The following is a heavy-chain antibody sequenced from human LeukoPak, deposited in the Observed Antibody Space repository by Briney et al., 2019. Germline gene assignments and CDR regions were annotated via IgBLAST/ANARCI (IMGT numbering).Heavy chain of an antibody. D-gene: IGHD2-21*01. Sequence: SETLSLTCTVSGGSISNNNYYWSWIRQPPGKGLEWIGYIYYSGSTNYNPSLKSRVTISVDTSKNQFSLKLSSVTAADTAVYYCARKRAYCGGDCYSPFDPWGQGTLVTVSS. CDR2: IYYSGST. CDR3: ARKRAYCGGDCYSPFDP. CDR1: GGSISNNNYY. J-gene: IGHJ5*02. V-gene: IGHV4-61*01.